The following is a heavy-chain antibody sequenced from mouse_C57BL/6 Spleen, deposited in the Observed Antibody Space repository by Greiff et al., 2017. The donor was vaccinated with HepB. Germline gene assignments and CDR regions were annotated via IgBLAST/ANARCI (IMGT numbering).Heavy chain of an antibody. V-gene: IGHV1-82*01. D-gene: IGHD2-4*01. CDR2: IYPGDGDT. J-gene: IGHJ3*01. Sequence: VQLVESGPELVKPGASVKISCKASGYAFSSSWMNWVKQRPGKGLEWIGRIYPGDGDTNYNGKFKGKATLTADKSSSTAYMQLSSLTSEDSAVYFCAGDYDGFAYWGQGTLVTVSA. CDR3: AGDYDGFAY. CDR1: GYAFSSSW.